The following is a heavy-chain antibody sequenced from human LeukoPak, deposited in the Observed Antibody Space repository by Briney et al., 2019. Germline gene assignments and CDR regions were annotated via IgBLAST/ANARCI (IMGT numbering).Heavy chain of an antibody. CDR2: INPNSCGT. CDR3: AREAGYCSGGSCQGYFDY. CDR1: GYTFTGYY. Sequence: ASVKVSCKASGYTFTGYYMHWVRQAPGQGLEWMGWINPNSCGTNYAQKFQGRVTMTRDTSISTAYMELSRLRSDDTAVYYCAREAGYCSGGSCQGYFDYWGQGTLVTVSS. J-gene: IGHJ4*02. V-gene: IGHV1-2*02. D-gene: IGHD2-15*01.